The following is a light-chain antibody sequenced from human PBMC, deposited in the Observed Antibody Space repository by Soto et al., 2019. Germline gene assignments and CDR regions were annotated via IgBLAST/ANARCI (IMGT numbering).Light chain of an antibody. CDR3: CSYAGSLGV. V-gene: IGLV2-11*01. Sequence: QSVLTQPRSVSGSPGQSVTISCTGTSSDVGGYNYVSWYQQHPGEAPKLMIYDVSKRPSGVPDRFSGSKSGNTASLTISGLQAEDEADYYCCSYAGSLGVFGGGTKVTVL. CDR1: SSDVGGYNY. CDR2: DVS. J-gene: IGLJ3*02.